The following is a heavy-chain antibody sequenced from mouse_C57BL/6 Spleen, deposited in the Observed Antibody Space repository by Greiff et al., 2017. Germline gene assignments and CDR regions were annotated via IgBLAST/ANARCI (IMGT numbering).Heavy chain of an antibody. CDR1: GFTFSSYA. V-gene: IGHV5-4*03. J-gene: IGHJ2*01. Sequence: EVKLVESGGGLVKPGGSLKLSCAASGFTFSSYAMSWVRQTPEKRLEWVATISDGGSYTYYPDNVKGRFTISRDNAKTNLYLQMSHLKSEDTAMYYCARGGTGDDYWGQGTTLTVSS. CDR2: ISDGGSYT. D-gene: IGHD2-14*01. CDR3: ARGGTGDDY.